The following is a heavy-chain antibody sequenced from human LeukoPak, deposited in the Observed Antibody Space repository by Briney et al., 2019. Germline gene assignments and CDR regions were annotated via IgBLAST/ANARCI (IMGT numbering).Heavy chain of an antibody. J-gene: IGHJ4*02. V-gene: IGHV3-66*01. D-gene: IGHD5-18*01. Sequence: GGSLRLSRAASGFTVSSNYMSWVRQAPGKGLEWVSIIYSGGTTYYADSVKGRFTISRDNSKNTLYLQMNSLRAEDTAVYYCAREVLDTAMALGYWGQGTLVTVSS. CDR3: AREVLDTAMALGY. CDR1: GFTVSSNY. CDR2: IYSGGTT.